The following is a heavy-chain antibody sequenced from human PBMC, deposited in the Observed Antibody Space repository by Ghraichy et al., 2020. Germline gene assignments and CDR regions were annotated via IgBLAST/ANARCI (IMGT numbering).Heavy chain of an antibody. V-gene: IGHV3-23*01. J-gene: IGHJ4*02. Sequence: GGSLRLSCAASGFTFSSYAMSWVRQAPGKGLEWVSAISGSGGSTYYADSVKGRFTISRDNSKNTLYLQMNSLRAEDTAVYYCAKDGAGRGLGGVDYWGQGTLVTVSS. D-gene: IGHD1-14*01. CDR3: AKDGAGRGLGGVDY. CDR1: GFTFSSYA. CDR2: ISGSGGST.